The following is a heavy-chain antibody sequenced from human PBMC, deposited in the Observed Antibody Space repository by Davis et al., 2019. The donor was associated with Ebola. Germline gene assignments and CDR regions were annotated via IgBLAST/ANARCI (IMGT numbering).Heavy chain of an antibody. D-gene: IGHD3-22*01. V-gene: IGHV4-34*01. CDR3: ARGQVGVLD. CDR1: GGSFSGFF. CDR2: INHSGNT. Sequence: MPSETLSLTCAVYGGSFSGFFWSWIRQPPGKGLEWIGEINHSGNTHYNPSLKSRVAISVDASKNQFSLKLSSVTAADTAMYYGARGQVGVLDWGQGNLVTVSS. J-gene: IGHJ4*02.